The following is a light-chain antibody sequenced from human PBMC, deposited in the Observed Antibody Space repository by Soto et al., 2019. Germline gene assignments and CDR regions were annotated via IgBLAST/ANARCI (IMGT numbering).Light chain of an antibody. V-gene: IGKV3-11*01. Sequence: EIVFTQSPATLSLSPGERATLSCRASQSVSSYLAWYQQKPGQAPRLLIYDASNRATGIPARFSGSGSGTDFTLTISSLEPEDFAVYYCQQRSNWPPVLTFCGGTNVDIK. CDR1: QSVSSY. CDR2: DAS. J-gene: IGKJ4*01. CDR3: QQRSNWPPVLT.